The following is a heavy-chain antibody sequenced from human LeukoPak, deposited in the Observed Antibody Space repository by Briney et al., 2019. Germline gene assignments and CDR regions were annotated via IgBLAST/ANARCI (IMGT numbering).Heavy chain of an antibody. CDR2: IRNKANSYTT. V-gene: IGHV3-72*01. CDR3: TRRGLSSFDY. J-gene: IGHJ4*02. Sequence: GGSLRLSCAVSGFTFSDHYMDWVRQAPGKGLEWVGRIRNKANSYTTTYAASVTGRFTISRDDSKNSLYLQMNSLKTEDTAVYYCTRRGLSSFDYWGQGTLVTVSS. CDR1: GFTFSDHY. D-gene: IGHD3-16*01.